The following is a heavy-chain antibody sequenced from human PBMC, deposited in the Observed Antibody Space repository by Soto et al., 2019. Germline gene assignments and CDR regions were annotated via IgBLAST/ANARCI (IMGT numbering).Heavy chain of an antibody. CDR3: ARGGSMDEGAAFDI. D-gene: IGHD3-10*01. J-gene: IGHJ3*02. CDR2: IYYRGST. CDR1: GGSISSGGYY. Sequence: QVQLQESGPGLVKPSQTLSLTCTVSGGSISSGGYYWSWIRQHPGKGLEWIGYIYYRGSTYSTPSLKSRVTISVDTSKNQFSLKLSSVTAADTAVYYCARGGSMDEGAAFDIWGQGTMVTVSS. V-gene: IGHV4-31*03.